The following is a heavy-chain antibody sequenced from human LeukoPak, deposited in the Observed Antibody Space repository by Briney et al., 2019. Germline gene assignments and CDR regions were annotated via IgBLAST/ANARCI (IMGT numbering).Heavy chain of an antibody. J-gene: IGHJ4*02. CDR2: INHSGST. D-gene: IGHD3-10*01. CDR3: ARFGSGSYYNYFDY. V-gene: IGHV4-34*01. Sequence: SETLSLTCAVYGGSFSGYYWSWIRQPPGKGLEWIGEINHSGSTNYNPSLKSRVTISVDTSKNQFSLKLSSVTAADTAVYYCARFGSGSYYNYFDYWGQGTLVTVSS. CDR1: GGSFSGYY.